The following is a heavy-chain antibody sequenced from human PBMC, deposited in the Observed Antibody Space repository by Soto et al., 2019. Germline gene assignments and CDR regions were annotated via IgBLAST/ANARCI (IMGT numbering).Heavy chain of an antibody. CDR1: GGSISRGGYY. Sequence: QVQLQESGPGLVKPSQTLSLTCTVSGGSISRGGYYWSWIRQHPGKGLEWIGYIYYSGGTYYNPSIKSRVPISVDTSENQLSLRLSSVTAADTAVYYCAKKDSGYADYMDVWGKGTTVTVSS. J-gene: IGHJ6*03. D-gene: IGHD5-12*01. CDR3: AKKDSGYADYMDV. CDR2: IYYSGGT. V-gene: IGHV4-31*03.